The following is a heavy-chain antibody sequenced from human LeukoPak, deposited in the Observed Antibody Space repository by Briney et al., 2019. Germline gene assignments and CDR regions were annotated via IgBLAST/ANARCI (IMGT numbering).Heavy chain of an antibody. J-gene: IGHJ4*02. CDR2: ISYDGSNK. Sequence: PGGSLRLSFAASGFTFSSYGMHWVRQAPGRGLEWVAVISYDGSNKYYADSVKGRFTISRDNSKNTLYLQMNSLRAEDTAVYYCAKVGLTVTTLYSYFDYWGQGTLVTVSS. CDR3: AKVGLTVTTLYSYFDY. CDR1: GFTFSSYG. V-gene: IGHV3-30*18. D-gene: IGHD4-17*01.